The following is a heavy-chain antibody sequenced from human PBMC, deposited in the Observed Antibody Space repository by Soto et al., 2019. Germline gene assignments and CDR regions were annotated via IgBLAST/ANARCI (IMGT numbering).Heavy chain of an antibody. CDR1: GFSFSNYA. CDR2: FGVDYVT. CDR3: AKAKGSFDHTGPAQ. J-gene: IGHJ4*02. V-gene: IGHV3-23*01. Sequence: EVQLLEAGGGLIQPGGSLRLSCATFGFSFSNYAMSWVRQAPGKGLEWVSGFGVDYVTYYADSVRGRFTISRDNSKNTLYLQMNRLRAEDTALYYCAKAKGSFDHTGPAQWGQGTLVTVSS. D-gene: IGHD2-8*02.